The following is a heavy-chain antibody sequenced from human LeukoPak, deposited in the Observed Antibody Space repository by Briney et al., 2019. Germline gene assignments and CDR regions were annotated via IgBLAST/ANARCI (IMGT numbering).Heavy chain of an antibody. V-gene: IGHV1-18*04. CDR1: GYSFTSYG. Sequence: GASVKVSCKASGYSFTSYGISWVRQAPGQGLEWMGWISAYNGNTNYAQKLQGRVTMTTDTSTGTAYMELRSLRSDDTAVYYCARSYSSGWYADYWGQGTLVTVSS. J-gene: IGHJ4*02. D-gene: IGHD6-19*01. CDR2: ISAYNGNT. CDR3: ARSYSSGWYADY.